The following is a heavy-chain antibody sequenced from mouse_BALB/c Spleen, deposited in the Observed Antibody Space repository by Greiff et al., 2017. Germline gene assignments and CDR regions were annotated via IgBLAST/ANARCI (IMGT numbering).Heavy chain of an antibody. V-gene: IGHV5-17*02. CDR1: GFTLSSFG. Sequence: EVQVVESGGGLVQPGGSRKLSCAASGFTLSSFGMHWVRQAPEKGLEWVAYISSGSSTIYYADTVKGRFTISRDNPKNTLFLQMTSLRSEDTAMYYCARPLLRYAMDYWGQGTSVTVSS. CDR2: ISSGSSTI. CDR3: ARPLLRYAMDY. D-gene: IGHD1-1*01. J-gene: IGHJ4*01.